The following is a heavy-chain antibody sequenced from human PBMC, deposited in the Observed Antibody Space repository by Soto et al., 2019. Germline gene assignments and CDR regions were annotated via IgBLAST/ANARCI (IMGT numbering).Heavy chain of an antibody. CDR1: GGSISSYY. CDR2: IYYSGNS. Sequence: SETLSLTCTVSGGSISSYYWSWIRQSPGKGLEWIGYIYYSGNSKYNPSLKSRVTISLDTSKNQFSLKLTSVTAADTAVYYCAKALEGTAAGLDYWGQGTLVTVSS. D-gene: IGHD6-13*01. J-gene: IGHJ4*02. V-gene: IGHV4-59*08. CDR3: AKALEGTAAGLDY.